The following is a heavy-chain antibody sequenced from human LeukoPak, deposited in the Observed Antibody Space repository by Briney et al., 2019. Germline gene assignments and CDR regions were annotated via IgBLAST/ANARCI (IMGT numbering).Heavy chain of an antibody. V-gene: IGHV1-46*01. D-gene: IGHD1-14*01. CDR1: GYTFTSYY. Sequence: ASVKVSCKASGYTFTSYYMHWVRQAPGQGLEWMGIINPSGGSTNYAQKFQGRVTITADESTSTAYMELSSLRSEDTAVYYCARDPREPYYYYGMDVWGQGTTVTVSS. CDR2: INPSGGST. CDR3: ARDPREPYYYYGMDV. J-gene: IGHJ6*02.